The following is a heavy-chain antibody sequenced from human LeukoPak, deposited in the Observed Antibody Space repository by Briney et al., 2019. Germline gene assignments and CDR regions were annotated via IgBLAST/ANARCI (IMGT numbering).Heavy chain of an antibody. CDR1: GYTFTGYN. CDR2: ITPKSGVT. CDR3: ARATRRITMIVVVYSLFPRDAFDI. D-gene: IGHD3-22*01. Sequence: GSSVKISSTASGYTFTGYNMHSVCHTPGQRLERMGWITPKSGVTNYTQKFPSRVTMTRATSISTAYMELSRLRSDDTAVYYCARATRRITMIVVVYSLFPRDAFDIWGQGTMVTVSS. V-gene: IGHV1-2*02. J-gene: IGHJ3*02.